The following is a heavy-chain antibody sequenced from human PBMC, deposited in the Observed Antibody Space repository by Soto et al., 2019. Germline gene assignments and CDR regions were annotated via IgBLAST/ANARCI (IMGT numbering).Heavy chain of an antibody. CDR1: GYTFTSYA. Sequence: GASVKVSCKASGYTFTSYAMHWVRQAPGQSLEWMGWINAGNGNTKYSQRFQGRVTITRDTSASTAYMDLSSLRSEDTAVYYCAREYEGIAAIGGVQHWAQGTLVTVSS. CDR3: AREYEGIAAIGGVQH. V-gene: IGHV1-3*01. CDR2: INAGNGNT. D-gene: IGHD6-13*01. J-gene: IGHJ1*01.